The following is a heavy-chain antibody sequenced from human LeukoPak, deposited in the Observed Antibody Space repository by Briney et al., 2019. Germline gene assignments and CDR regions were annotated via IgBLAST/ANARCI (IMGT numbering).Heavy chain of an antibody. CDR3: ARGAGARGFDY. V-gene: IGHV1-2*02. J-gene: IGHJ4*02. CDR2: INPNSGGT. Sequence: ASVKVSCKASGYTLNKFGMSWVRQAPGQGLEWMGWINPNSGGTNYAQKFQGRVTMTRDTSISTAYMELSRLRSDDTAVYYCARGAGARGFDYWGQGTLVTVSS. CDR1: GYTLNKFG. D-gene: IGHD1-26*01.